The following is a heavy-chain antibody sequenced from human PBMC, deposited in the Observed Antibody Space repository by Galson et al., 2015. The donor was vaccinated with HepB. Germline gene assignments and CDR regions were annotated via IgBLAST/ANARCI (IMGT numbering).Heavy chain of an antibody. CDR1: GGTFSSYT. CDR3: ARAYSGYDSLAFDI. J-gene: IGHJ3*02. CDR2: IIPILGIA. Sequence: SVKVSCKASGGTFSSYTISWVRQAPGQGLEWMGRIIPILGIANYAQKFQGRVTITADKSTSTAYMELSSLRSEDTAVYYCARAYSGYDSLAFDIWGQGTMVTVSS. D-gene: IGHD5-12*01. V-gene: IGHV1-69*02.